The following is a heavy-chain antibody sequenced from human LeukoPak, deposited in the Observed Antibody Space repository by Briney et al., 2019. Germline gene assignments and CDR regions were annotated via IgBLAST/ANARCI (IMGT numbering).Heavy chain of an antibody. D-gene: IGHD6-6*01. CDR2: IYTGGTT. CDR3: ARDSSSYYFDY. V-gene: IGHV3-66*01. J-gene: IGHJ4*02. Sequence: GGSLRLSCAASGFTFSGYWMHWVRQAPGKGLEWVSIIYTGGTTHYADSLNDRFTISRDDSINTLYLQMNSLRAEDTAVYYCARDSSSYYFDYWGQGTLVTVSS. CDR1: GFTFSGYW.